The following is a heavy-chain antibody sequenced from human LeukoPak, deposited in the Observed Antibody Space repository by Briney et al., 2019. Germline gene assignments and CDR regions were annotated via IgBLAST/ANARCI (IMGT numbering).Heavy chain of an antibody. Sequence: GGSLRLSCAASGFTFSSYGMHWVRQAPRKGLEWVAFIRYDGSNKYYADSVKGRFTISRDNSKNTLYLQMNSLRAEDTAVYYCAKDIGYNWNVGFDPWGQGTLVTVSS. J-gene: IGHJ5*02. CDR1: GFTFSSYG. V-gene: IGHV3-30*02. CDR2: IRYDGSNK. CDR3: AKDIGYNWNVGFDP. D-gene: IGHD1-20*01.